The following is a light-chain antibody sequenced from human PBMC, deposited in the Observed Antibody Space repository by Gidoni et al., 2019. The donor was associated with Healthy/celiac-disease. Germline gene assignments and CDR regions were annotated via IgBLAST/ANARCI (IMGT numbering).Light chain of an antibody. J-gene: IGLJ2*01. CDR1: SSNIGAGYH. Sequence: QSVLTPPPSVSGAPGPRVTISCTGSSSNIGAGYHVHWYQQLPGTAPKLLIYGNSNRPSGVPDRFSGSKSGTSASLAITGLQAEDEADYYCQSYDSSLSGHVVFGGGTKLTVL. CDR2: GNS. V-gene: IGLV1-40*01. CDR3: QSYDSSLSGHVV.